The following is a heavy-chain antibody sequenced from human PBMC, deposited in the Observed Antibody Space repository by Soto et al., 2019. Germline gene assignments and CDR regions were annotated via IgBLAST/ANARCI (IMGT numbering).Heavy chain of an antibody. CDR3: ARDQGQRITIFGVVIVGDPDFDY. Sequence: GXSVKVSCKASGYTFTSYGISWVRQAPGQGLEWMGWISAYNGNTNYAQKLQGRVTMTTDTSTSTAYMELRSLRSDDTAVYYCARDQGQRITIFGVVIVGDPDFDYWGQGTLVTVSS. J-gene: IGHJ4*02. D-gene: IGHD3-3*01. CDR1: GYTFTSYG. V-gene: IGHV1-18*01. CDR2: ISAYNGNT.